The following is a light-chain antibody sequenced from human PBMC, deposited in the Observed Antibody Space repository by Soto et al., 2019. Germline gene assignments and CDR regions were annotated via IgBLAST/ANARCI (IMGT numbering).Light chain of an antibody. CDR1: QSVSSY. V-gene: IGKV3-11*01. J-gene: IGKJ1*01. Sequence: EIVLTQSPATMSLSPGERATLSCRASQSVSSYLAWYQQKPGHAPRLLIYDASNRATGIPARFSGSGSGTDFIRTISSLEPEDFAVYYCQQRSNWPRTFGQGTKVEIK. CDR2: DAS. CDR3: QQRSNWPRT.